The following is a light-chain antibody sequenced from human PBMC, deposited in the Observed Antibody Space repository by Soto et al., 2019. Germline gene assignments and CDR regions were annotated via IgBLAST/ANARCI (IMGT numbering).Light chain of an antibody. CDR2: GAS. V-gene: IGKV3-20*01. CDR1: QSSTSTY. Sequence: EIVLTQSPVTLSLSPGERATLSCRASQSSTSTYLAWYQQKPGQAPRLLIYGASSRATGIPDRFSGDGSGTDFTLTINRLEPEDFAVYYCQQYSSSPWTFGQGTKVDI. CDR3: QQYSSSPWT. J-gene: IGKJ1*01.